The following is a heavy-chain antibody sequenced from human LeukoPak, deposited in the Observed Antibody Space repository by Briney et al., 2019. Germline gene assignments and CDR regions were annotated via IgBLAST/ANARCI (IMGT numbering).Heavy chain of an antibody. D-gene: IGHD2-2*01. J-gene: IGHJ6*02. V-gene: IGHV4-59*01. Sequence: KTSETLSLTCTVSGGSISSYYWSWIRQPPGKGLEGIGYIYYSGSTNYNPSLKSRVTISVDTSKNQFSLKLSSVTAADAAVDYCARFRGRCSSSSCYLSSYYYYYGMDVWGQGTTVTVSS. CDR1: GGSISSYY. CDR2: IYYSGST. CDR3: ARFRGRCSSSSCYLSSYYYYYGMDV.